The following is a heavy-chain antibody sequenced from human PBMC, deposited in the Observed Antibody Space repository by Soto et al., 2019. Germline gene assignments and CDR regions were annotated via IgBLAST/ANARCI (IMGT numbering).Heavy chain of an antibody. J-gene: IGHJ5*02. V-gene: IGHV3-53*01. CDR1: GFTVSSNY. Sequence: GGSLRLSCAASGFTVSSNYMSWVRQAPGKGLEWVSVIYSGGSTYYADSVKGRFTISRDNSKNTLYLQMNSLRAEDTAVYYCARLGVGNYYGSGSYTNWFDPWGQGTLVTVSS. CDR3: ARLGVGNYYGSGSYTNWFDP. CDR2: IYSGGST. D-gene: IGHD3-10*01.